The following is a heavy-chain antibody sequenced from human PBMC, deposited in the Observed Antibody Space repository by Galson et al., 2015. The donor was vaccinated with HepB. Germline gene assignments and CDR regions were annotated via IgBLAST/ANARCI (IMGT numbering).Heavy chain of an antibody. CDR2: ISWDGSKT. D-gene: IGHD2-21*02. V-gene: IGHV3-30-3*01. CDR1: GFTLRDYA. CDR3: VRDHAPAPICGGDGYSAGY. J-gene: IGHJ4*02. Sequence: SLRLSCAASGFTLRDYAMHWVRQAPGKGLEWVAFISWDGSKTFYGDSVRGRFTISRDNSKNMLYLEMKSLRGEDTAVFYCVRDHAPAPICGGDGYSAGYWGQGALVTVSS.